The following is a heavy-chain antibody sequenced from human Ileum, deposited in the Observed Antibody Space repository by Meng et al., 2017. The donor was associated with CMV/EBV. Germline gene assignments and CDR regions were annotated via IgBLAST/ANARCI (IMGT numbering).Heavy chain of an antibody. V-gene: IGHV4-61*02. CDR3: ASELGN. Sequence: QVEWVEPGSDLVKPSQTLSLTCSVSGGSINSGNSYWSWIRQPAGQGLEWIGRIYTSGSTEYNPSLKSRVTISVDTSNNQFSLKLSSVTAADTAVYYCASELGNWGQGTLVTVSS. CDR1: GGSINSGNSY. CDR2: IYTSGST. J-gene: IGHJ4*02.